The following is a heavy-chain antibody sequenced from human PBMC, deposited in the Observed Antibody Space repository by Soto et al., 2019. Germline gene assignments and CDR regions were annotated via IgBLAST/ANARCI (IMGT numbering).Heavy chain of an antibody. CDR1: GYTFSNFW. CDR3: ARSPRSSPYFDF. J-gene: IGHJ4*02. V-gene: IGHV5-51*01. CDR2: IYPGDPET. Sequence: PGESLKISCQCSGYTFSNFWSGWVRQLPGQGLEWMGIIYPGDPETRYSPSFHGQVTISAETSINTAYLQWSSLEAADSAFYFCARSPRSSPYFDFWGQGALVTVSS. D-gene: IGHD6-13*01.